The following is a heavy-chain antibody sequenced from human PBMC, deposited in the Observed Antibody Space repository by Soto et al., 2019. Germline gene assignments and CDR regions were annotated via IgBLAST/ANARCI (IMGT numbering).Heavy chain of an antibody. CDR1: GFTFSSYV. D-gene: IGHD3-3*01. CDR3: ARDFSHYFDY. V-gene: IGHV3-33*01. J-gene: IGHJ4*02. CDR2: IWYDGSKK. Sequence: GGSLRLSCAASGFTFSSYVMHWVRQAPGKGLEWVAVIWYDGSKKYYVDSVKVRFTISRDNSKNTLYLQMNSLRAEDTAVYYCARDFSHYFDYWGQGTLVTVSS.